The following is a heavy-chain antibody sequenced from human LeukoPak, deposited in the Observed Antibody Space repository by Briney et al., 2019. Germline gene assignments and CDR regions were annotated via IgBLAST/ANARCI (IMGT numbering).Heavy chain of an antibody. J-gene: IGHJ4*02. CDR2: IYTSGST. Sequence: PSETLSLTCTVSGGSISSGGYYWSWIRQPAGKGLEWIGRIYTSGSTNYNPSLKSRVTMSVDTSKNQFSLKLSSVTAADTAVYYCAREPSWDSSGLDYWGQGTLVTVSS. CDR1: GGSISSGGYY. V-gene: IGHV4-61*02. D-gene: IGHD3-22*01. CDR3: AREPSWDSSGLDY.